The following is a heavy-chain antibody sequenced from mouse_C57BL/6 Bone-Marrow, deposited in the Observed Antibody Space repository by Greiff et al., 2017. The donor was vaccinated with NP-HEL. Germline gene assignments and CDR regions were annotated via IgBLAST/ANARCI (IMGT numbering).Heavy chain of an antibody. D-gene: IGHD3-2*02. Sequence: VQLQQPGAELVRPGSSVKLSCKASGYTFTSYWMHWVKQRPIQGLEWIGNIDPSDSETHYNQKFKDKATLTVDKSSSTAYMQLSSLTSEDSAVYYCARRAAQAIPYFDYWGQGTTLTVSS. V-gene: IGHV1-52*01. J-gene: IGHJ2*01. CDR2: IDPSDSET. CDR1: GYTFTSYW. CDR3: ARRAAQAIPYFDY.